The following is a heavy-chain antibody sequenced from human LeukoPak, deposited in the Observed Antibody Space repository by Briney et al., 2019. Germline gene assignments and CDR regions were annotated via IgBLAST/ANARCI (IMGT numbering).Heavy chain of an antibody. CDR3: ARDFIVVVVAAPYNWFDP. D-gene: IGHD2-15*01. CDR2: ISSSSSYT. CDR1: GFTFSSYS. J-gene: IGHJ5*02. V-gene: IGHV3-21*05. Sequence: GGSLRLSCAASGFTFSSYSMNWVRQAPGKGLEWVSYISSSSSYTNYADSVKGRFTISRDNAKNSLYLQMNSLRAEDTAVYYCARDFIVVVVAAPYNWFDPWGQGTLVTVSS.